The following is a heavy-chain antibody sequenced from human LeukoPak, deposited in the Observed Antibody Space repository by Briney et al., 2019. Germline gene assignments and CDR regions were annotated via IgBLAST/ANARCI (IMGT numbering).Heavy chain of an antibody. V-gene: IGHV1-69*13. J-gene: IGHJ6*03. CDR3: AKIDYGGNWLGGDNIFYYYYMDV. Sequence: SVKVSCKASGGTFSSYAISWVRQAPGQGLEWMGGIIPIFGTANYAQTFQGRGTITADESTSTAYIELTSLRSEEPAVYYCAKIDYGGNWLGGDNIFYYYYMDVWGKGTTVTVSS. D-gene: IGHD4-23*01. CDR1: GGTFSSYA. CDR2: IIPIFGTA.